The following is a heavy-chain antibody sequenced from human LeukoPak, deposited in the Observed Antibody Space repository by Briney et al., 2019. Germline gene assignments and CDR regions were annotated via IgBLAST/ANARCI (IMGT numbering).Heavy chain of an antibody. J-gene: IGHJ3*02. Sequence: ASVKVSCKASGFTFTSSAMQWVRQARGQRLEWIGWIVVGSGNTNYAQKFQERVTITRDMSTSTAYMELNSLRSEDTAVYYCAAVSTLLWFGDDAFDIWGQGTMVTVSS. D-gene: IGHD3-10*01. CDR2: IVVGSGNT. CDR3: AAVSTLLWFGDDAFDI. V-gene: IGHV1-58*02. CDR1: GFTFTSSA.